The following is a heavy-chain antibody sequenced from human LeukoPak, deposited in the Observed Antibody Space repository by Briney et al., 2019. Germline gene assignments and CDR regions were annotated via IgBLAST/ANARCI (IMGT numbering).Heavy chain of an antibody. CDR3: AREGFGELSHFDY. V-gene: IGHV4-34*01. D-gene: IGHD3-10*01. Sequence: SQTLSLTCVVYGGSFSGDYWSWIRQPPGRGLEWIGEINHSGRTNYNPSIKSRVTISVDTSKNQFSLKLSSVTAADTAVYYCAREGFGELSHFDYWGQGTLVTVSS. J-gene: IGHJ4*02. CDR2: INHSGRT. CDR1: GGSFSGDY.